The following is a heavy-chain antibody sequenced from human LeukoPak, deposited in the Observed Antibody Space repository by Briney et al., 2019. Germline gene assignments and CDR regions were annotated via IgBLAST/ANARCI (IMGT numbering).Heavy chain of an antibody. CDR2: IYPGDSDT. CDR1: GYSFTNYW. Sequence: PGESLKISCKGSGYSFTNYWIGWVRQMPGKGLEWMGIIYPGDSDTRYGPSFHGQVTISADTSISTAYLQWSSLRAEDTAMYYCARRRMAGPTRAAFDIWGQGTMVTVSS. J-gene: IGHJ3*02. D-gene: IGHD6-19*01. CDR3: ARRRMAGPTRAAFDI. V-gene: IGHV5-51*01.